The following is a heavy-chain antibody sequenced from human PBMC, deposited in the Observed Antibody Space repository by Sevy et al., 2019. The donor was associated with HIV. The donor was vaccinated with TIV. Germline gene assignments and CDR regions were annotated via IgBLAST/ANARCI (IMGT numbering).Heavy chain of an antibody. CDR1: GYTFTTNA. V-gene: IGHV1-18*01. Sequence: ASVKVSCKASGYTFTTNAISWVRQTPGQGLEWMGCISGYSGNTNYAQHLQGRVTMTTDTSTSTAYMELRSLRSDDTAVYYCARGRGYFDYWGQGTLVTVSS. CDR2: ISGYSGNT. CDR3: ARGRGYFDY. J-gene: IGHJ4*02.